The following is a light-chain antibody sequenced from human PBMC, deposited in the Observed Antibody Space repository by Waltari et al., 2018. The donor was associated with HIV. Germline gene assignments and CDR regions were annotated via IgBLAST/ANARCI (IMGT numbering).Light chain of an antibody. CDR3: AVWDDSLGGAV. Sequence: QSVVTQPPSASGTPGQRVTISCSGSSSNSGTYSVNWYQHCPGTAPKLLIYMNDQRPSGVPGRFSGSQSGTSASLAISGLQYDDEADYYCAVWDDSLGGAVFGGGTKLTVL. CDR2: MND. V-gene: IGLV1-47*01. CDR1: SSNSGTYS. J-gene: IGLJ2*01.